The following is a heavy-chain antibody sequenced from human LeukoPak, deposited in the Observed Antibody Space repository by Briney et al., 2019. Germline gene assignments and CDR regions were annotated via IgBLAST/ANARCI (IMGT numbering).Heavy chain of an antibody. CDR3: AKGLGTSHYYMDV. CDR2: ISGSGGTT. J-gene: IGHJ6*03. V-gene: IGHV3-23*01. CDR1: GFTFSSYE. D-gene: IGHD3-10*01. Sequence: PGGSLRLSCAASGFTFSSYEMNWVRQAPGKGLEWVSGISGSGGTTYYADSVKGRFTISRDNSKNTLYLQMNSLRAEDTAVYYCAKGLGTSHYYMDVWGKGTTVTISS.